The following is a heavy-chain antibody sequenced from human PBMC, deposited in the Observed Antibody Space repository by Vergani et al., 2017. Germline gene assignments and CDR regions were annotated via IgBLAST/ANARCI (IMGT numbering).Heavy chain of an antibody. CDR2: ISYDGSNK. J-gene: IGHJ5*02. V-gene: IGHV3-30*18. D-gene: IGHD3-3*01. CDR3: AKTDDFWSGYGEREENNWFDP. CDR1: GFTFSSYG. Sequence: QVQLVESGGGVVQPGRSLRLSCAASGFTFSSYGMHWVRQAPGKGLEWVAVISYDGSNKYYADSVKGRFTISRDNSKNTLYLQMNSLRAEDTAVYYCAKTDDFWSGYGEREENNWFDPWGQGTLVTVSS.